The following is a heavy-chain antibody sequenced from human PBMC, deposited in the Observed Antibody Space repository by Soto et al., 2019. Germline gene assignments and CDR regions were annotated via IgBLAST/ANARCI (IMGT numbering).Heavy chain of an antibody. Sequence: PSETLSLTCTVSGDSMSSSYWSWIRQPAGKGLEWVGRLYPSGSTNYNPSLRSRVTMSVDTSKNQFSLRLSSVTAADTAVYYCARETDHGDRYNFYYAMDVWARGPRSPSP. CDR3: ARETDHGDRYNFYYAMDV. CDR2: LYPSGST. V-gene: IGHV4-4*07. CDR1: GDSMSSSY. J-gene: IGHJ6*02. D-gene: IGHD4-17*01.